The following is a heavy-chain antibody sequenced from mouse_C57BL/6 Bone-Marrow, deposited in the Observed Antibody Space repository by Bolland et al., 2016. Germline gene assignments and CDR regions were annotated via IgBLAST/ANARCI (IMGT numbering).Heavy chain of an antibody. V-gene: IGHV5-12*01. CDR3: ARQPYYYGSSYFDY. J-gene: IGHJ2*01. Sequence: TVKGRFTISRDNAKNTLYLQMSRLKSEDTAMYYCARQPYYYGSSYFDYWGQGTT. D-gene: IGHD1-1*01.